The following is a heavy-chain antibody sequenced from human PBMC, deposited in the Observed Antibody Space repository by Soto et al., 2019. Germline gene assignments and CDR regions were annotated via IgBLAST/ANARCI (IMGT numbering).Heavy chain of an antibody. Sequence: GGSLILSCAASGFIFISYGMHWVRQAPGKGLEWVAVIWYDGSNKYYADSVKGRFTISRDNSKNTLYLQMNSLRAEDTAVYYCARDMFSGYDLVNWFDPWGQGTLVIVSS. CDR2: IWYDGSNK. CDR3: ARDMFSGYDLVNWFDP. J-gene: IGHJ5*02. CDR1: GFIFISYG. D-gene: IGHD5-12*01. V-gene: IGHV3-33*01.